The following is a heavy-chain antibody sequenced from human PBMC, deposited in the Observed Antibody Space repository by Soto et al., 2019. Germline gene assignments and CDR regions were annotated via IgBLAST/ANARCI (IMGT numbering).Heavy chain of an antibody. J-gene: IGHJ6*02. CDR2: IFHNGST. CDR1: GDSVYIYY. Sequence: SETLSLTCTVSGDSVYIYYCSWIRKSPGKGLEWIGYIFHNGSTSYNPSLKSRVTMSVDTSKNQLFLKVSSVTGADTAVYYCARTGRTTTRRSHYFHYGMDVWGQGTTVTVSS. D-gene: IGHD1-1*01. CDR3: ARTGRTTTRRSHYFHYGMDV. V-gene: IGHV4-59*02.